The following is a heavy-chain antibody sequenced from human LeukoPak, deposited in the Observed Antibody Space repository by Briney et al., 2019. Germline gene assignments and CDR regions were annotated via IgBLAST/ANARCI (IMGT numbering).Heavy chain of an antibody. CDR2: IYYSGST. CDR3: ARLYYYDSSGYYYSY. CDR1: GGSISSSSYY. D-gene: IGHD3-22*01. J-gene: IGHJ4*02. Sequence: SETLSLTCTVSGGSISSSSYYWGWIRQPPGKGLEWIGSIYYSGSTYYNPSLKSRVTISVDTSKNQLSLKLSSVTAADTAVYYCARLYYYDSSGYYYSYWGQGTLVTVSS. V-gene: IGHV4-39*01.